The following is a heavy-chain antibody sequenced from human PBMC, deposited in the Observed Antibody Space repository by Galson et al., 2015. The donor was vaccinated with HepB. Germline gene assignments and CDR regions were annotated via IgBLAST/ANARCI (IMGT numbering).Heavy chain of an antibody. V-gene: IGHV3-23*01. CDR1: GFTLSIYA. Sequence: SLRLTCAASGFTLSIYAMTWVRQAPGKGLEWVSTISGSGDRTSHADSVKGRFTISRDNSKNTLYLQMNSLRTEDTAVYYCAKTYGDHYYHYYGVDVWGQGVTVTVSS. CDR3: AKTYGDHYYHYYGVDV. D-gene: IGHD4-17*01. J-gene: IGHJ6*02. CDR2: ISGSGDRT.